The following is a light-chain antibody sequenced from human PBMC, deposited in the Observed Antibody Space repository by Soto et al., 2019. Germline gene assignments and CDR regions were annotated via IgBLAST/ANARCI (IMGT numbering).Light chain of an antibody. CDR1: SSDVGSYNY. CDR3: TSYTTTSTYV. CDR2: DVT. J-gene: IGLJ1*01. V-gene: IGLV2-14*03. Sequence: QSALAQPASVSGSPGQSITIFCTGTSSDVGSYNYVSWYQQHPGRAPKLMIYDVTNRPSGVSNRFSGSKSGSTASLTISGLQAEDEADYFCTSYTTTSTYVFGTGTKATVL.